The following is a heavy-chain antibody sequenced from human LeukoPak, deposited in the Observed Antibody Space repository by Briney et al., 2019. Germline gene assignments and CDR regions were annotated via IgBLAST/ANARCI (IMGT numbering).Heavy chain of an antibody. V-gene: IGHV3-48*03. CDR1: GFTFSSYE. CDR3: ARSNEAARYYYYYMDV. CDR2: ISSSGSTI. D-gene: IGHD6-6*01. J-gene: IGHJ6*03. Sequence: PGGSLRLPCAASGFTFSSYEMNWVRQAPGKGLEWVSYISSSGSTIYYADSVKGRSTISRDNAKNSLYLQMNSLRAEDTAVYYCARSNEAARYYYYYMDVWGKGTTVTVSS.